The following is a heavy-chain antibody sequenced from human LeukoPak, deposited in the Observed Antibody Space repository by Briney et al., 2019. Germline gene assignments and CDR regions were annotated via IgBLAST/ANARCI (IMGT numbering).Heavy chain of an antibody. CDR1: GFTFSSYG. CDR3: AKDRAIYDFWSGYGYFQH. V-gene: IGHV3-30*02. Sequence: GGSLRLSCAASGFTFSSYGMHWVRQAPGKGLEWVAFIRYDGSNKYYADSVKGRFTISRDNSKNTLYLQMNSLRAEDTAVYCCAKDRAIYDFWSGYGYFQHWGQGTLVTVSS. CDR2: IRYDGSNK. J-gene: IGHJ1*01. D-gene: IGHD3-3*01.